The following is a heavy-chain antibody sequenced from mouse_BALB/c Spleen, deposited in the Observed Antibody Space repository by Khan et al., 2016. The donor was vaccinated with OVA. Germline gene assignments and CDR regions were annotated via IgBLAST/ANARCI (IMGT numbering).Heavy chain of an antibody. CDR2: IFPGTGTT. CDR1: GYTFTSYW. CDR3: ARGYCGNYEFVY. J-gene: IGHJ3*01. D-gene: IGHD1-1*02. V-gene: IGHV1S132*01. Sequence: QVQLQQPGAELVKPGASVKLSCKTSGYTFTSYWIQWVKQRPGQGLGWIGQIFPGTGTTYYNENFKGRATLTVDTSSSTAYMQLSSLSSEDSAVYFCARGYCGNYEFVYWGQGTLVTVSP.